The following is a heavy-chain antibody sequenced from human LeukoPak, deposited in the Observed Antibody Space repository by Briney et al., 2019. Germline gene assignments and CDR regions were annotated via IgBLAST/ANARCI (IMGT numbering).Heavy chain of an antibody. J-gene: IGHJ4*02. D-gene: IGHD3-3*01. Sequence: GGSLRLSCAASGFTFSNAWMSWVRQAAGKGLEWVGRIKSKTDGGTTDYAAPVKGRFTISRDDSKNTLYLQMNSLKTEDTAVYYCTTDLSPYYDFWSGYFDYWGQGTLVTVS. CDR2: IKSKTDGGTT. CDR3: TTDLSPYYDFWSGYFDY. V-gene: IGHV3-15*01. CDR1: GFTFSNAW.